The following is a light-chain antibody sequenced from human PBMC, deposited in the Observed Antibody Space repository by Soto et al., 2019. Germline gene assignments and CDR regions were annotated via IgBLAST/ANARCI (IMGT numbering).Light chain of an antibody. CDR2: EVS. Sequence: QSVLTQPASVSGSPGQSITISCTGTSSDVGGYNFVSWYQQHTGKAPRLIIYEVSSRPSGVSYRFSGSKSGNTASLTISGLQAEDEADYYCSSYTLRNTLVLFGGGTKLTVL. CDR3: SSYTLRNTLVL. CDR1: SSDVGGYNF. J-gene: IGLJ3*02. V-gene: IGLV2-14*01.